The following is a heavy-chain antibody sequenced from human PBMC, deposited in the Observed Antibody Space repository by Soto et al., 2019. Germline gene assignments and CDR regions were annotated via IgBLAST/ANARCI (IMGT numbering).Heavy chain of an antibody. Sequence: EVQLVESGGGLVQPGRSLRLSCAASGFTFDDYAMHWVRQAPGKGLEWVSGISWNSRNIGYADSVKGRFTISRDNAKNSLYLQMNSLRAEDTALYYCAKDTDGSEWLAYLDSWGQGTLVTVSS. D-gene: IGHD6-19*01. CDR1: GFTFDDYA. J-gene: IGHJ4*02. V-gene: IGHV3-9*01. CDR3: AKDTDGSEWLAYLDS. CDR2: ISWNSRNI.